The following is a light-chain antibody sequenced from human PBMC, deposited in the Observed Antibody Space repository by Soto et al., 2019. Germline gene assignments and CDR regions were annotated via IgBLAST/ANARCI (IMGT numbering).Light chain of an antibody. Sequence: QSALTQPASVSGSPGRSITISCTGTSSDVGGYNYVSWYQQHPGKAPKLMIYEVSNRPSGISNRFSGSRSANTASLTISGLQAEDEADYYCSSYTSSITRVFGTGTKLTVL. CDR1: SSDVGGYNY. J-gene: IGLJ1*01. CDR3: SSYTSSITRV. V-gene: IGLV2-14*01. CDR2: EVS.